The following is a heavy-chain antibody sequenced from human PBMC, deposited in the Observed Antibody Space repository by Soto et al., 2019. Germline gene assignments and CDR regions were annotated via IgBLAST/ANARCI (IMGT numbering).Heavy chain of an antibody. CDR1: GDSVSSNSAT. CDR2: TYYRSKYYN. V-gene: IGHV6-1*01. J-gene: IGHJ4*02. CDR3: ERAIPTTSGWFYFDS. Sequence: PSQTLSLTCAISGDSVSSNSATWNWIRQSPSRGLEWLARTYYRSKYYNEYAASVRSRITVNADSSKNQFSLHLNSVSPEDTAGYHCERAIPTTSGWFYFDSWGQGSLVTVSS. D-gene: IGHD3-22*01.